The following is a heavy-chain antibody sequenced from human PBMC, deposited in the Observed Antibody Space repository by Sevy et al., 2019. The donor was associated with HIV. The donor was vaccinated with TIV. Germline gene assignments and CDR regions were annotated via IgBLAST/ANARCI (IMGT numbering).Heavy chain of an antibody. V-gene: IGHV3-72*01. CDR3: VRGPNCGVGGCQQISPYCLDV. Sequence: GGSLRLSCAASGFTLSDHYVDWVRQAPGKGLEWVGRIRNRPNSYTTEHAASVKGRFTISRDDSRNSVYLQMNSLKTQDSAVYYCVRGPNCGVGGCQQISPYCLDVWGKGATVTVSS. D-gene: IGHD2-15*01. CDR1: GFTLSDHY. J-gene: IGHJ6*03. CDR2: IRNRPNSYTT.